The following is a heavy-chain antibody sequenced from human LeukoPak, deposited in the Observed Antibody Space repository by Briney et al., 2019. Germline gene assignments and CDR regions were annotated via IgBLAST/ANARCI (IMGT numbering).Heavy chain of an antibody. J-gene: IGHJ4*02. CDR1: GFTFSSYA. CDR3: AKVGAGITMIVVVINYFYY. Sequence: GASLTLSCAASGFTFSSYAMSRVRQAPGKGLEWVSAISGSGGSTYYADSVKGRFTISRDNSKNTLYLQMNSLRAEDTAVYYCAKVGAGITMIVVVINYFYYWGQGTLVTVSS. V-gene: IGHV3-23*01. D-gene: IGHD3-22*01. CDR2: ISGSGGST.